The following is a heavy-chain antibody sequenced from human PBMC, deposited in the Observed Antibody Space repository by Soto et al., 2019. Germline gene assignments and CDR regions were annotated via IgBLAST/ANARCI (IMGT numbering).Heavy chain of an antibody. V-gene: IGHV4-34*01. Sequence: PSETLSLTCAVYGGSFSGYYWSWIRQPPGKGLEWIGEINHRGSTNYNPSLKSRVTISVDTSKNQFSLKLSSVTAADTAVYYCARGRGPGRTMTTQYYYYYMDVWGKGTTVTVSS. CDR1: GGSFSGYY. CDR3: ARGRGPGRTMTTQYYYYYMDV. J-gene: IGHJ6*03. D-gene: IGHD4-17*01. CDR2: INHRGST.